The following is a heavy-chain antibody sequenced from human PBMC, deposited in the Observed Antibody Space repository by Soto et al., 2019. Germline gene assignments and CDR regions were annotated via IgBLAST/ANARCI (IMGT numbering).Heavy chain of an antibody. D-gene: IGHD3-22*01. CDR2: ISDSGSTT. V-gene: IGHV3-23*01. CDR1: GFTFSDYA. CDR3: AKHQIAMIVVKIYFGA. Sequence: EVQVLESGGALVQPGGSLRLSCAASGFTFSDYAMTWVRQAPGKGLEWVSSISDSGSTTYYADSVKGRFTISRDNSNNTLYLQMNTLRAEDTAVYYCAKHQIAMIVVKIYFGAWGQGTTVTVSS. J-gene: IGHJ3*01.